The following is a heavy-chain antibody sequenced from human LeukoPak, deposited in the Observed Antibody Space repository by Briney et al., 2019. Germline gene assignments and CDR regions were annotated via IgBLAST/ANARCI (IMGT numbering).Heavy chain of an antibody. CDR3: ARHRLVVYYYGMDV. CDR2: IYYSGST. J-gene: IGHJ6*02. V-gene: IGHV4-39*01. Sequence: SETLSLTCTVSGGSISSSSYYWGWIRQPPGKGLEWIGSIYYSGSTYYNPSLKSRVTISVDASKNQFSLKLSSVTAADTAVYYCARHRLVVYYYGMDVWGQGTTVTVSS. D-gene: IGHD6-19*01. CDR1: GGSISSSSYY.